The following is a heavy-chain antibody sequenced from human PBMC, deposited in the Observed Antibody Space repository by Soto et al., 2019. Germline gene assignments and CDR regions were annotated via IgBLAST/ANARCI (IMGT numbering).Heavy chain of an antibody. Sequence: PGGSLRLSCAASGFTFSSYAMSWVRQAPGKGLEWVSAISGSGGSTYYADSVKGQVTISADKSISTAYLQWSSPKASDTAMYYCARHSGIPAAGSYDFWGQGTLVTVSS. D-gene: IGHD6-13*01. J-gene: IGHJ4*02. CDR2: ISGSGGST. CDR3: ARHSGIPAAGSYDF. CDR1: GFTFSSYA. V-gene: IGHV3-23*01.